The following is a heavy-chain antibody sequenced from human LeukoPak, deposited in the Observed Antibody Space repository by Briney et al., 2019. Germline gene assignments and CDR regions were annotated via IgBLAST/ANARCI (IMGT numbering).Heavy chain of an antibody. J-gene: IGHJ4*02. CDR3: ARHTYYYDSSGYQLSFFDY. CDR2: IYYSGST. Sequence: GSLRLSCAASGFTFSDYYMSWIRQPPGKGLEWIGYIYYSGSTNYNPSLKSRVTISVDTSKNQFSLKLSSVTAADTAVYYCARHTYYYDSSGYQLSFFDYWGQGTLVTVSS. CDR1: GFTFSDYY. D-gene: IGHD3-22*01. V-gene: IGHV4-59*08.